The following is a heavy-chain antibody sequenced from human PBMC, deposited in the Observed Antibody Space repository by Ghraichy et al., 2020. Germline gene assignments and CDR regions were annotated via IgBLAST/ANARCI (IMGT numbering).Heavy chain of an antibody. D-gene: IGHD1-26*01. V-gene: IGHV3-23*01. CDR2: ISGSGGST. CDR1: GFTFSSYA. Sequence: GGSLRLSCAASGFTFSSYAMSWVRQAPGKGLEWVSAISGSGGSTYYADSVKGRFNISRDNSKNTLYLQKNSLRAEDTAVYYCAKDQRAGATTLSFDYWGQGTLVTVSS. J-gene: IGHJ4*02. CDR3: AKDQRAGATTLSFDY.